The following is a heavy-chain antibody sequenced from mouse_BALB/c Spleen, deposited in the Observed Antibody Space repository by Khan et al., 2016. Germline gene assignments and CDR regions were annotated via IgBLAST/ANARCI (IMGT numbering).Heavy chain of an antibody. CDR3: ARATLLRLLAY. Sequence: QIQLVQSGPELKKPRETVKISCKASGYTFTDYSMHWVKQTPGKGLQWMGWINTETGEPTYADDFTGRFAFTLDTSASTAYLQITNLNTEDTATKFCARATLLRLLAYWCQLTLVTVSS. J-gene: IGHJ3*01. V-gene: IGHV9-2-1*01. CDR2: INTETGEP. D-gene: IGHD1-2*01. CDR1: GYTFTDYS.